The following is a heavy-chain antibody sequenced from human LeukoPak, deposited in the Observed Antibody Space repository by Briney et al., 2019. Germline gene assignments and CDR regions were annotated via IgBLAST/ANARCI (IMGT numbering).Heavy chain of an antibody. J-gene: IGHJ5*02. CDR1: GGSISSSSYY. D-gene: IGHD6-19*01. V-gene: IGHV4-39*07. CDR3: ARGWLAVAGTNWFDP. CDR2: INHSGST. Sequence: SETLSLTCTVSGGSISSSSYYWGWIRQPPGKGLEWIGEINHSGSTNYNPSLKSRVTISVDTSKNQFSLKLSSVTAADTAVYYCARGWLAVAGTNWFDPLGPGNPGHRLL.